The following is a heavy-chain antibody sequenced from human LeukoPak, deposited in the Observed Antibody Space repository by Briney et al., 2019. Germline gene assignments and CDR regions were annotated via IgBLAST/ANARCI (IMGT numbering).Heavy chain of an antibody. Sequence: GGSLRLSCAASGFTFSSYGMSWVRQAPGKGLEWVANIKQDGSEKYYVDSVKGRVTICRDSAKNSLYLQINSLRDEDRAVYYCASARWSFTLFGVAITDWDYWGQGTLVTVSS. J-gene: IGHJ4*02. D-gene: IGHD3-3*01. CDR3: ASARWSFTLFGVAITDWDY. CDR2: IKQDGSEK. CDR1: GFTFSSYG. V-gene: IGHV3-7*01.